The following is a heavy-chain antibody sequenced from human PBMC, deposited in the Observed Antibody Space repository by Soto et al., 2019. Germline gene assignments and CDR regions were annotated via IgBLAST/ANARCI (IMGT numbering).Heavy chain of an antibody. CDR3: ARGLEYSSSSVDY. V-gene: IGHV3-30-3*01. CDR2: ISYDGSNK. J-gene: IGHJ4*02. D-gene: IGHD6-6*01. CDR1: GFTFSSYA. Sequence: GGSLRLSCAASGFTFSSYAMHWVRQAPGKGLEWVAVISYDGSNKYYADSVKGRFTISRDNSKNTLYLQMNSLRAEDTAVYYCARGLEYSSSSVDYWGQGTLVTVSS.